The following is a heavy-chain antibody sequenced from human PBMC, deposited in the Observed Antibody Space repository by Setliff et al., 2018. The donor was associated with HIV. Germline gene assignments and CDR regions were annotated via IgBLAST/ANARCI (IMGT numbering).Heavy chain of an antibody. D-gene: IGHD6-13*01. CDR1: GGSFSTYY. V-gene: IGHV4-34*01. CDR2: INHSGST. Sequence: SETLSLTCAVYGGSFSTYYWSWIRQPPGKGLEWIGDINHSGSTNYNPSLKSRVTISVDTSKNQFSLKLNSVTAADTAVYYCASLPREAASTSGYFDYWGQGTLVTVSS. J-gene: IGHJ4*02. CDR3: ASLPREAASTSGYFDY.